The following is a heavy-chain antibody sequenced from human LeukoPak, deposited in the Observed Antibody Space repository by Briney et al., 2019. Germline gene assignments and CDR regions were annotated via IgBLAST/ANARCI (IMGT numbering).Heavy chain of an antibody. CDR2: INSDGSIV. V-gene: IGHV3-74*01. CDR3: SRGRNWDDGDY. D-gene: IGHD1-1*01. CDR1: GFSFHTYW. J-gene: IGHJ4*02. Sequence: PGGSLRLSCAASGFSFHTYWMYWVRQAPGKGLVWVSHINSDGSIVNYEDSVKGRFTISRDHAKNTLYLQMNSLGADDTALYFCSRGRNWDDGDYWGQGTLVTVSS.